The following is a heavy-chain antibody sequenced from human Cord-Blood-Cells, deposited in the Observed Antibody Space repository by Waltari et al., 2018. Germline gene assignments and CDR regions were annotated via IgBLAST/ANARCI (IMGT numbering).Heavy chain of an antibody. J-gene: IGHJ4*02. D-gene: IGHD3-10*01. CDR3: ARSYGSGSYYNVHFDY. CDR2: IYYSGST. Sequence: QLQLQESGPGLVKPSQPLSLTCTVSGGSIISSSSFWACIRPPPGKGLEWIGSIYYSGSTYYNPSLKSRVTISGDTSKNQFSLKLSSVTAADTAVYYCARSYGSGSYYNVHFDYWGQGTLVTVSS. V-gene: IGHV4-39*01. CDR1: GGSIISSSSF.